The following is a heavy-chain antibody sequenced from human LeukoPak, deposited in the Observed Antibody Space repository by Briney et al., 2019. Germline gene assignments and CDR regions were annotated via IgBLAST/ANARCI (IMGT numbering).Heavy chain of an antibody. CDR1: GYTFSNYY. D-gene: IGHD2-2*01. CDR2: IKPSDGST. CDR3: AREPPESYRFVY. V-gene: IGHV1-46*01. J-gene: IGHJ4*02. Sequence: ASVKVSCKTSGYTFSNYYLHWVRQAPGHGPEWMGIIKPSDGSTQYPQKFQGRVTMTRDMSASTVYMELSSLTSEDTAMYYCAREPPESYRFVYWGQGAPVTVSS.